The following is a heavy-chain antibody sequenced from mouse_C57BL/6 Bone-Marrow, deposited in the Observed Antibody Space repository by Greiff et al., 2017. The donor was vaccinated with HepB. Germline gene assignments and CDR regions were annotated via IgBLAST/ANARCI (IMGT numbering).Heavy chain of an antibody. D-gene: IGHD2-4*01. CDR3: AREGDDYEDY. J-gene: IGHJ2*01. Sequence: DVKLVESGGGLVKPGGSLKLSCAASGFTFSDYGMHWVRQAPEKGLEWVAYISSGSSTIYYADTVKGRFTISRDNAKNTLFLQMTSLRSEDTAMYYCAREGDDYEDYWGQGTTLTVSS. CDR2: ISSGSSTI. V-gene: IGHV5-17*01. CDR1: GFTFSDYG.